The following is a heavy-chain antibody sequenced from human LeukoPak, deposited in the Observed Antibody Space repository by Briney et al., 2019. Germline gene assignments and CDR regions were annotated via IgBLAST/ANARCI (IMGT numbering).Heavy chain of an antibody. CDR2: IYYRGST. V-gene: IGHV4-30-4*01. CDR3: ARGGYYFIDY. Sequence: SETLSLTCTVSGGSISSGDYYWSWIRQPPGKGLEWIGYIYYRGSTYYNPCLKSRVTISVDTSKNQFSLKLSSVTAADTAVYYCARGGYYFIDYWGQGTLVTVSS. J-gene: IGHJ4*02. CDR1: GGSISSGDYY. D-gene: IGHD3-3*01.